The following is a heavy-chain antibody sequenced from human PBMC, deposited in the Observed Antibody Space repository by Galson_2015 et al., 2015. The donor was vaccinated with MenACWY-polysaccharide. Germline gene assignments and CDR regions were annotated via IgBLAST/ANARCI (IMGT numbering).Heavy chain of an antibody. D-gene: IGHD1-26*01. V-gene: IGHV1-69*13. CDR1: GGTFSSYA. CDR2: IIPIFGTA. CDR3: ALGGAGNYFDY. Sequence: SGKGSCKASGGTFSSYAISWVRQAPGQGLEWMGGIIPIFGTANYAQKFLGRVTITADESTSTAYMELSSLRSEDTAVYYCALGGAGNYFDYWGQGTLVTVSS. J-gene: IGHJ4*02.